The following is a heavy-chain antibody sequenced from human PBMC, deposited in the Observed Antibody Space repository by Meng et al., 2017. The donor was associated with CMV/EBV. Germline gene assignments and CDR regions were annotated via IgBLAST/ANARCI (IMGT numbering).Heavy chain of an antibody. CDR2: IYPGDSDT. D-gene: IGHD2-2*02. J-gene: IGHJ4*02. CDR3: ARHLRYCSSTSCYIGDY. CDR1: GYSFTSYW. V-gene: IGHV5-51*01. Sequence: KVSCKGSGYSFTSYWIGWVRQMPGKGLEWMGIIYPGDSDTRHSPSFQGQVTISADKSISTAYLQWSSLKASDTAMYYCARHLRYCSSTSCYIGDYWGQGTLVTVSS.